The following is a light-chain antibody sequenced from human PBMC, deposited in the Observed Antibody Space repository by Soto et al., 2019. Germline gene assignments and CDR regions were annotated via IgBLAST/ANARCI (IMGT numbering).Light chain of an antibody. Sequence: NFMLTQPLSVSESPGKTVTMSCTRSSGSIATNFVQWFQQRPGSAPTIVIFEDNERPSGVPDRFSGSIDSSSNSASLTVSGLRTEDEADYYCQSYDSRSLCVVFGGGTKLTVL. V-gene: IGLV6-57*03. CDR3: QSYDSRSLCVV. CDR1: SGSIATNF. J-gene: IGLJ2*01. CDR2: EDN.